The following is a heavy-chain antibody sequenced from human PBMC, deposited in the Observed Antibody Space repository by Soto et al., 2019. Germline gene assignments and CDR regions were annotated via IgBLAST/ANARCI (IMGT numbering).Heavy chain of an antibody. D-gene: IGHD2-2*01. CDR3: ARSQGSSTSLEIYYYYYYGMDV. Sequence: QVQLVQSGAEVKKPGSSVKVSCKASGGTFSSYAISWVRQAPGQGLEWMGGIIPISDTTNYAQKFQGRVTISADEYTSKAYMELSSMRSEDTDVYYCARSQGSSTSLEIYYYYYYGMDVWGQGTTVTVSS. V-gene: IGHV1-69*01. CDR2: IIPISDTT. CDR1: GGTFSSYA. J-gene: IGHJ6*02.